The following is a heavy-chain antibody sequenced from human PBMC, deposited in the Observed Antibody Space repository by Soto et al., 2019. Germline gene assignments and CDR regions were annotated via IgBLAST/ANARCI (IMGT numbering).Heavy chain of an antibody. V-gene: IGHV1-69*02. CDR2: IIPILGIA. D-gene: IGHD2-2*01. J-gene: IGHJ4*02. Sequence: QVQLVQSGAEVKKPGSSVKVSCKASGGTFSSYTISWVRQAPGQGLEWMGRIIPILGIANYAQKFQGIVTITADKSTSTAYMELSSLRSEDTAVYYCARGYCSSTSCYPSDYWGQGTLVTVSS. CDR3: ARGYCSSTSCYPSDY. CDR1: GGTFSSYT.